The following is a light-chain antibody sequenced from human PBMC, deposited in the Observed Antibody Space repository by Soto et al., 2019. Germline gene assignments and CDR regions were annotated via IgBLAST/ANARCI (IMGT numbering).Light chain of an antibody. CDR1: QNIGNW. V-gene: IGKV1-5*03. CDR2: TAS. CDR3: QQYNSYSRGT. Sequence: DIQMTQSPSTLSASVGDRVTITCRASQNIGNWLAWYQQKPGKAPNLLIYTASTLESGVPSRFRGSGSGTEFTLTISSLQPDDFAIYYCQQYNSYSRGTFGQGTKVEIK. J-gene: IGKJ1*01.